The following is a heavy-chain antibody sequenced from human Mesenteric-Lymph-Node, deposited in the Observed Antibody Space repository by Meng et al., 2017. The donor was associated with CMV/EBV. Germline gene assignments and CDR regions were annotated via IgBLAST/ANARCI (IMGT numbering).Heavy chain of an antibody. CDR3: ARGSWNWKGYAFDV. Sequence: SETLSLTCTVSTGSVRSGSYYWTWIRQPPGEGLQWIGYLYFSGSTNYNPSLESRVTISVDSSKNQFSLKLTSVTAADTAVYYCARGSWNWKGYAFDVWGQGTMVTVSS. CDR2: LYFSGST. D-gene: IGHD1-1*01. J-gene: IGHJ3*01. CDR1: TGSVRSGSYY. V-gene: IGHV4-61*01.